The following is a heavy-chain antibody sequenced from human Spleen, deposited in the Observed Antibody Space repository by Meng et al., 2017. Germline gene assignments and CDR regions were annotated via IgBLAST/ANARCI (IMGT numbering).Heavy chain of an antibody. J-gene: IGHJ4*02. CDR1: GGTFSSYA. V-gene: IGHV1-69*05. CDR3: AREAPETFNFDY. CDR2: IIPIFGTA. Sequence: SVKVSCKASGGTFSSYAISWVRQAPGQGLEWMGGIIPIFGTANYAQKFQGRVTVTRDTSTSKVYMELSSLTSEDTAVYYCAREAPETFNFDYWGQGTLVTVSS.